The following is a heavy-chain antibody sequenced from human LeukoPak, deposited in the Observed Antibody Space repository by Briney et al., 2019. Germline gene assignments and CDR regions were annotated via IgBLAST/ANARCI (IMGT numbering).Heavy chain of an antibody. V-gene: IGHV4-59*01. CDR2: FYYGGST. J-gene: IGHJ2*01. CDR3: ARGRDNADWYFDL. D-gene: IGHD1-14*01. Sequence: ETLSLTCTVSGASISSYYWSWIRQPPGKGLEWIGYFYYGGSTNYNPSLKSRVTISIDTSRTQFSLELSSVTAADTAVYYCARGRDNADWYFDLWGRGTLVTVSS. CDR1: GASISSYY.